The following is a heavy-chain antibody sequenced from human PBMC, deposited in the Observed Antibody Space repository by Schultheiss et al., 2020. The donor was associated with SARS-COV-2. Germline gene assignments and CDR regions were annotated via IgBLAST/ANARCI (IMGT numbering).Heavy chain of an antibody. CDR1: GGSISSYY. CDR2: IYYSGST. J-gene: IGHJ6*02. Sequence: SQTLSLTCTVSGGSISSYYWSWIRQPPGKGLEWIGYIYYSGSTNYNPSLKSRVTISVDTSKNQFSLKLSSVTAADTAVYYCARDSAVTEDYYYGMDVWGQGTTVTVSS. V-gene: IGHV4-59*01. D-gene: IGHD4-17*01. CDR3: ARDSAVTEDYYYGMDV.